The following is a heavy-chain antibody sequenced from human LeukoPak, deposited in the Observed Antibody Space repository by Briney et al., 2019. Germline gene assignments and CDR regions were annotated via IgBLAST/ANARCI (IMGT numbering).Heavy chain of an antibody. V-gene: IGHV3-9*01. CDR2: ISWNSGSI. D-gene: IGHD6-13*01. CDR1: GFTFDDYA. Sequence: GGSLRLSCAASGFTFDDYAMHWVRRAPGKGLEWVSGISWNSGSIGYADSVKGRFTISRDNAKNSLYLQMNSLRAEDTALYYCAKDRSPYSSSWYDYWGQGTLVTVSS. J-gene: IGHJ4*02. CDR3: AKDRSPYSSSWYDY.